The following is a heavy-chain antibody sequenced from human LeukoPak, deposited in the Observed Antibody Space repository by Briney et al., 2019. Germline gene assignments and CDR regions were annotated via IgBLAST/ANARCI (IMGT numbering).Heavy chain of an antibody. V-gene: IGHV1-46*04. J-gene: IGHJ4*02. CDR1: GYTFTSYY. CDR2: ISPSGAST. CDR3: SRGDY. Sequence: ASVKVSCKASGYTFTSYYMHGVRQAPGQGLEWMGIISPSGASTTYAQKLQGRVTLTRDTSTATAYMEVRSLRSEDTAVYYCSRGDYWGQGTLVTVSS.